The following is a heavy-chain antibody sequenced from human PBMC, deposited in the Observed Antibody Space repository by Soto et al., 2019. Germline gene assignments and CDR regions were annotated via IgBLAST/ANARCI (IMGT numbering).Heavy chain of an antibody. D-gene: IGHD3-10*01. CDR1: GGTFSSYA. CDR3: ARDQFGGFGEFGYNWFDP. CDR2: IIPIFGTA. J-gene: IGHJ5*02. V-gene: IGHV1-69*01. Sequence: QVQLVQSGAEVKKPGSLVKVSCKASGGTFSSYAISWVRQAPGQGLEWMGGIIPIFGTANYAQKFQGRVTITADESTSTAYMELSSLRSEDTAVYYCARDQFGGFGEFGYNWFDPWGQGTLVTVSS.